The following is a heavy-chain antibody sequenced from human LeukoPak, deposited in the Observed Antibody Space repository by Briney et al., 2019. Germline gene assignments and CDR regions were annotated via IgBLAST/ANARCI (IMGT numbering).Heavy chain of an antibody. CDR3: AKDVESYFDY. CDR1: GFTFSSYG. J-gene: IGHJ4*02. CDR2: ISYDGSNK. V-gene: IGHV3-30*18. Sequence: GRSLRLSCAASGFTFSSYGMHWVRQAPGKGLEWVAVISYDGSNKYYADSAKGRFTISRDNSKNTLYLQMNSLRAEDTAVYYCAKDVESYFDYWDQGTLVTVSS.